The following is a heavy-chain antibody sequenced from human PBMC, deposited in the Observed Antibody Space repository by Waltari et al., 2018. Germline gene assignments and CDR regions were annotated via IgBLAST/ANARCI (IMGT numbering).Heavy chain of an antibody. CDR2: IYSSGST. Sequence: QLQLQQSGPGLVKPSQTLSLACSLSGYSISGSYYWNWVRQTAGEGLEWLGYIYSSGSTKYNPSLQSRATISIVNKTQFSLKLAAVTAADTAVYYCARSDVVVAPARNNYYFPMEVWGQGTTVTVSS. CDR1: GYSISGSYY. D-gene: IGHD2-21*01. V-gene: IGHV4-61*09. J-gene: IGHJ6*03. CDR3: ARSDVVVAPARNNYYFPMEV.